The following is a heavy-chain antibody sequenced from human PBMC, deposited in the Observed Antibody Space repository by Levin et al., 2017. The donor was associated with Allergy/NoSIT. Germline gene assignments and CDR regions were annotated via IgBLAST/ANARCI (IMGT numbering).Heavy chain of an antibody. D-gene: IGHD3-22*01. CDR2: VIPLLGVP. Sequence: WASVKVSCKASGGSFTSSTLSWVRQAPGQGLEWVGRVIPLLGVPDYAQKFQGRVTISADTSTTTVYMELSSLRSEDTAMYFCARERGDFYDSSTFHSNFDYWGQGTLVTVSS. CDR3: ARERGDFYDSSTFHSNFDY. CDR1: GGSFTSST. J-gene: IGHJ4*02. V-gene: IGHV1-69*04.